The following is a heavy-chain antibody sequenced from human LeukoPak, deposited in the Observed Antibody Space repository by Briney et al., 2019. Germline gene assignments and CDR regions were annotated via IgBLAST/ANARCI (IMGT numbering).Heavy chain of an antibody. V-gene: IGHV1-69*13. Sequence: SVKVSCKASGGTFSSYAISWVRQAPGQGLAWMGGIIPIFGTANYAQKFQGRVTITADESTSTAYMELSSLRSEDTAVYYCARRDYGDYNWFDPWGQGTLVTVSS. J-gene: IGHJ5*02. D-gene: IGHD4-17*01. CDR2: IIPIFGTA. CDR3: ARRDYGDYNWFDP. CDR1: GGTFSSYA.